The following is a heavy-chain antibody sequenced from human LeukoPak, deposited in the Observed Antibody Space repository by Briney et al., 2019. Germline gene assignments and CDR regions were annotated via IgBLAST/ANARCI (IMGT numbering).Heavy chain of an antibody. CDR1: GGSISSGDYY. CDR2: IYYSGST. J-gene: IGHJ4*02. CDR3: AREVDYGLYYDY. Sequence: SETLSLTCTVSGGSISSGDYYWSWIRQPPGKGLEWIGYIYYSGSTYYNPSLKSRVTISVDTSKNQFSLKLSSVTAADTAVYYCAREVDYGLYYDYWGQGTLVTVSS. V-gene: IGHV4-30-4*08. D-gene: IGHD4-17*01.